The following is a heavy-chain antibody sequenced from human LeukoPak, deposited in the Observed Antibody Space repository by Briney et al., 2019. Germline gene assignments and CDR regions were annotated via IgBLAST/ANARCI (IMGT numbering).Heavy chain of an antibody. Sequence: GGSLRLSCTASGFTFSDYYMSWIRQAPGKGLEWVSYISRTGDTIYYAGSVKGRFTISRDTAKNSLYLQMNSLRAEDTAVYYCARGSGYSGYVAYWGQGTLVTVSS. D-gene: IGHD5-12*01. CDR3: ARGSGYSGYVAY. CDR1: GFTFSDYY. J-gene: IGHJ4*02. CDR2: ISRTGDTI. V-gene: IGHV3-11*01.